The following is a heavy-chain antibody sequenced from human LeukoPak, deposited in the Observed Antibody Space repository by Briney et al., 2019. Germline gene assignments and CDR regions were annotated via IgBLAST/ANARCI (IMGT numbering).Heavy chain of an antibody. CDR3: ARDIGSGSYY. CDR1: GYTFTGYY. Sequence: ASVKVSCKASGYTFTGYYIHWVRQAPGQGLEWMGWINPNSGDSNYAQKFQGRVTMTRDTSINTAYMELSRLRSDDTAVYYCARDIGSGSYYWGQGTLVTVSS. J-gene: IGHJ4*02. V-gene: IGHV1-2*02. CDR2: INPNSGDS. D-gene: IGHD3-10*01.